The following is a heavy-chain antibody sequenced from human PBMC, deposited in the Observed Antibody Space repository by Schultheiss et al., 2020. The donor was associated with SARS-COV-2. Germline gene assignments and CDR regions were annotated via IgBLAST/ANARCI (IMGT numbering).Heavy chain of an antibody. CDR3: ARDRVPGDPLVY. V-gene: IGHV4-59*12. D-gene: IGHD2-21*02. CDR1: GGSISSYY. CDR2: IYYSGST. J-gene: IGHJ4*02. Sequence: SETLSLTCTVSGGSISSYYWSWIRQPPGKGLEWIGYIYYSGSTNYNPSLKSRVTISVDTSKNQFSLKLSSVTAADTAVYYCARDRVPGDPLVYWGQGTLVTVSS.